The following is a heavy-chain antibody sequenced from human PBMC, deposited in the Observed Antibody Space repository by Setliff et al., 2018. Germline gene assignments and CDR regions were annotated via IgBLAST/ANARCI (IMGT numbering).Heavy chain of an antibody. V-gene: IGHV3-73*01. CDR3: TRQASPHPDSRGYYYDLRFYYYMDV. CDR2: IRSRPDNYAT. J-gene: IGHJ6*03. D-gene: IGHD3-22*01. CDR1: GFTFSGSA. Sequence: GGSLRLSCAASGFTFSGSAMHWVRQASGKGLEWVGRIRSRPDNYATAYAASVKGRFTISRDDSKNTAYLQMNSLKTEDTAVYYCTRQASPHPDSRGYYYDLRFYYYMDVWGKGTTVTVSS.